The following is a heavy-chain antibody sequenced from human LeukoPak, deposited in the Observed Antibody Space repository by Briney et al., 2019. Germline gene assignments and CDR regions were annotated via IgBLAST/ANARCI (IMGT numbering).Heavy chain of an antibody. D-gene: IGHD4-17*01. CDR1: GFTFSSYA. J-gene: IGHJ4*02. CDR2: ISYDGSNK. CDR3: ARSGTTVTTRITYYFDY. V-gene: IGHV3-30-3*01. Sequence: GGSLRLSCAASGFTFSSYAMHWARQAPGKGLEWVAVISYDGSNKYYADSVKGRFTISRDNSKNTLYLQMNSLRAEDTAVYYCARSGTTVTTRITYYFDYWGQGTLVTVSS.